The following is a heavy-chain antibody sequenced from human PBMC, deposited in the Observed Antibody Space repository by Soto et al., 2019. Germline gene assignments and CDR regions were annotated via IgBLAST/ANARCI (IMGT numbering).Heavy chain of an antibody. D-gene: IGHD6-13*01. CDR1: GGTFSSYA. CDR3: ARVKVGSSSWKDEVDYYYYYGMDV. J-gene: IGHJ6*02. Sequence: QVQLVQSGAEVKKPGSSVKVSCKASGGTFSSYAISWVRQAPGQGLEWMGGIIPIFGTANYAQKFQGRVTITADESTSTAYVELSSLRSEDTAVYYCARVKVGSSSWKDEVDYYYYYGMDVWGQGTTVTVSS. V-gene: IGHV1-69*12. CDR2: IIPIFGTA.